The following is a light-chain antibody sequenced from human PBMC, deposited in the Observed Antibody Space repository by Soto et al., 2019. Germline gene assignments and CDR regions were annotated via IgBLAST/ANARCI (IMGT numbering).Light chain of an antibody. CDR1: QTINNY. V-gene: IGKV1-39*01. CDR3: QQTYSIPLT. J-gene: IGKJ4*01. Sequence: DIRKTQSPSSLSASVGDRFTITCRTSQTINNYLNWYQQKPGRAPKLLIYAAYNLQSGVPSRFSGSGSGTDFTLAISALQPDDFATYFCQQTYSIPLTFGGGTKVDIK. CDR2: AAY.